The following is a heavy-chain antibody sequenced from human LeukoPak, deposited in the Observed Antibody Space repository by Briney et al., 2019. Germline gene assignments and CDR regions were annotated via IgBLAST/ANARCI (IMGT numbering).Heavy chain of an antibody. D-gene: IGHD4-17*01. J-gene: IGHJ3*02. CDR2: ISGSGGST. Sequence: GGSLRLSCAASGFTFSNYAMSRVRQAPGKGLEWVSAISGSGGSTYYADSVKGRFTISRDKSKNTLYLQMNSLRAEDTALYYCAKDLPDYGDFGEDAFDIWGQGTMATVSS. V-gene: IGHV3-23*01. CDR1: GFTFSNYA. CDR3: AKDLPDYGDFGEDAFDI.